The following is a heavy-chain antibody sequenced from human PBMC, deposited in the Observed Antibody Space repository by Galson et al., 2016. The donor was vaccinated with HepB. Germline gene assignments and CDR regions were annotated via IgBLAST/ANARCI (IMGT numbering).Heavy chain of an antibody. J-gene: IGHJ4*02. CDR2: IWYDGSHK. V-gene: IGHV3-33*08. CDR3: AREGHLWIACFDN. CDR1: GFTLHTYT. D-gene: IGHD2-2*03. Sequence: SLRLSCAASGFTLHTYTMNWVRQAPGKGLEWVTFIWYDGSHKYYADSVKGRFTISRDNSKNTLYLHMTSLRAEDAAVYYCAREGHLWIACFDNWGQGTLVTVSS.